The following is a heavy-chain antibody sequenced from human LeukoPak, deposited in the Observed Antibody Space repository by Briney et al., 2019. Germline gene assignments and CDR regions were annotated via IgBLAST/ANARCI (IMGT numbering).Heavy chain of an antibody. CDR2: ISHDGRTK. Sequence: GGSLRLSCAVSGFTFSNYGMHWVRQAPGKGLEWVAVISHDGRTKFYIDSVKGRFTISRDNSKNTLYLQMNSLRAEDTAVYYCARARGLDTAMAGPEYYFDYWGQGTLVTVSS. CDR3: ARARGLDTAMAGPEYYFDY. J-gene: IGHJ4*02. CDR1: GFTFSNYG. D-gene: IGHD5-18*01. V-gene: IGHV3-30*03.